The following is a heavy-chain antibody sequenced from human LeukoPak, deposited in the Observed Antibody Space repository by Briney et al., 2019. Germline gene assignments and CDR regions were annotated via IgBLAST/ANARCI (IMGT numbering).Heavy chain of an antibody. D-gene: IGHD3-3*01. CDR2: IFHSGST. J-gene: IGHJ5*02. CDR1: GYSISSGYY. V-gene: IGHV4-38-2*02. Sequence: PSETLSLTCAVSGYSISSGYYWGWIRQPPGEGLEWIGSIFHSGSTYYNPSLKSRVTISVDTSKNQFSLKLSSVTAADAAGYYCARERYDFWSGSLGWFDPWGQGTLVTVSS. CDR3: ARERYDFWSGSLGWFDP.